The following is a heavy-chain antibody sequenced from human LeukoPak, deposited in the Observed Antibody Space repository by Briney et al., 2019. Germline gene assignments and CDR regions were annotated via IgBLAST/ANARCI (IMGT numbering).Heavy chain of an antibody. V-gene: IGHV7-4-1*02. CDR3: ARSNNDGDYLGVGFDY. CDR2: INTNTGNP. Sequence: ASVKVSCKASVYTFSSYAMNWVRQAPGQGLEWMGWINTNTGNPTYAQGFTGRFVFSLDTSVSTAYLQISSLQAEDTAVYYCARSNNDGDYLGVGFDYWGQGTLVTVCS. CDR1: VYTFSSYA. J-gene: IGHJ4*02. D-gene: IGHD4-17*01.